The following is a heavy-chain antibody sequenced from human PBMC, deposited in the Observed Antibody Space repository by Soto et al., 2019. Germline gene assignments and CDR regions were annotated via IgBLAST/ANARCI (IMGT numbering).Heavy chain of an antibody. CDR1: GFTFNNYD. CDR3: ARDSGYNLTQPGMDV. J-gene: IGHJ6*01. D-gene: IGHD5-12*01. V-gene: IGHV3-13*01. Sequence: GGSLRLSCAASGFTFNNYDMHWVRQATGKCLEWVAVIGAAGDTHYPGSVKGRFTISRENSKNSVYLQMNSLRAGDTAIYYCARDSGYNLTQPGMDVCRQQTTVT. CDR2: IGAAGDT.